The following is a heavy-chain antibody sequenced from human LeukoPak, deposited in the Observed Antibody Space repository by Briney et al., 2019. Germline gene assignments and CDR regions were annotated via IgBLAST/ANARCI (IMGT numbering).Heavy chain of an antibody. CDR3: ARARYYYGSGSYGYYFDY. CDR1: GGSISSSSYY. J-gene: IGHJ4*02. V-gene: IGHV4-39*07. CDR2: IYYSGST. Sequence: SETLSLTCTVSGGSISSSSYYWGWIRQPPGKGLEWIGSIYYSGSTYYNPSLKSRVTISVDTSKNQFSLKLSSVTAEDTAVYYCARARYYYGSGSYGYYFDYWGQGTLVTVSS. D-gene: IGHD3-10*01.